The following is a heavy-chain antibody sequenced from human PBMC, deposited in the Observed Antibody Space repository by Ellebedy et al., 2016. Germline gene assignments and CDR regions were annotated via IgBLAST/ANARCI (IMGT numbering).Heavy chain of an antibody. V-gene: IGHV3-20*01. CDR3: ARSINWNYNNWFDP. CDR2: INWNGGST. D-gene: IGHD1-7*01. CDR1: GFTFDDYG. Sequence: GESLKISCAASGFTFDDYGMSWVRQAPGKGLEWVSGINWNGGSTGYADSVKGRFTISRDNAKNSLYLQMNSLRAEDTALYHCARSINWNYNNWFDPWGQGTLVTVSS. J-gene: IGHJ5*02.